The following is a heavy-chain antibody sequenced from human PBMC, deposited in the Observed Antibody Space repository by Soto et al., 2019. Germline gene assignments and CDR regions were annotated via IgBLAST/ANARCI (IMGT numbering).Heavy chain of an antibody. V-gene: IGHV2-70*04. D-gene: IGHD1-26*01. Sequence: CGPTRVNHTQTLTLTCTFSGFSLSTRGMRVSWIRQPPGTALEWLARIDWDDDKFYSTSLKTRLTISKDTSKNQVVLTMTNMDPVDTATYYCARTSIRGIVGAPYYFDYWGQGTLVTVSS. J-gene: IGHJ4*02. CDR3: ARTSIRGIVGAPYYFDY. CDR1: GFSLSTRGMR. CDR2: IDWDDDK.